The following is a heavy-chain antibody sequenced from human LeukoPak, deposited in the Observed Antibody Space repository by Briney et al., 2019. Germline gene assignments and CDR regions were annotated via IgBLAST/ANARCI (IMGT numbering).Heavy chain of an antibody. Sequence: SETLSLTCTVSGGSISSGGYYWSWIRQHPGKGLEWIGYIYYSGSTYYNPSLKSRVTISVDTSKNQFSLKLSSVTAADTAVYYCATAYITMVRGVLFDYWGRGTLVTVSS. CDR2: IYYSGST. CDR3: ATAYITMVRGVLFDY. J-gene: IGHJ4*02. CDR1: GGSISSGGYY. D-gene: IGHD3-10*01. V-gene: IGHV4-31*03.